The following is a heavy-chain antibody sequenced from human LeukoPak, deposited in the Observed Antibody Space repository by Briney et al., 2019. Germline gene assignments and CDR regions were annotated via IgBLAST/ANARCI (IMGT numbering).Heavy chain of an antibody. CDR2: INPNSGGT. D-gene: IGHD6-13*01. Sequence: ASVKVSCKASGYTFTGYYMHWVRQAPGQGLEWMGWINPNSGGTNYAQKFQGRVTMTRDTSISTAYMGLSRLRSDDTAVYYCARDFGLLVPGIAAAGTKCYFDYWGQGTLVTVSS. J-gene: IGHJ4*02. V-gene: IGHV1-2*02. CDR1: GYTFTGYY. CDR3: ARDFGLLVPGIAAAGTKCYFDY.